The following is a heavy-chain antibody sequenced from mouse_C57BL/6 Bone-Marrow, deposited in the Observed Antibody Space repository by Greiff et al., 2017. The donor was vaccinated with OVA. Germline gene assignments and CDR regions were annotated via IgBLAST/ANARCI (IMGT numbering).Heavy chain of an antibody. CDR2: ISSGSSTI. D-gene: IGHD1-1*01. Sequence: EVKLVESGGGLVKPGGSLKLSCAASGFTFSDYGMHWVRQAPEKGLEWVAYISSGSSTIYYADTVKGRFTISRDNAKNTRVRKRTRGREEDTAREEGERTGDEEDDGDGEVGGTGNT. J-gene: IGHJ1*03. CDR3: ERTGDEEDDGDGEV. V-gene: IGHV5-17*01. CDR1: GFTFSDYG.